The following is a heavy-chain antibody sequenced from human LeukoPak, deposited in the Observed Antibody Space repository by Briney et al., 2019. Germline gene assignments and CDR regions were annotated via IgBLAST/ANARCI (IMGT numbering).Heavy chain of an antibody. Sequence: GRSLRLFCAASGFTFDDYAMHWVRQAPGKGLGWVAGISWSSGNIGYAGSVKGRFTISRDNAENSLHLEMNSLRHEDTAVYFCARDAWRRAFNYGMDVWGQGTTVAVSS. J-gene: IGHJ6*02. CDR1: GFTFDDYA. V-gene: IGHV3-9*01. CDR2: ISWSSGNI. CDR3: ARDAWRRAFNYGMDV. D-gene: IGHD5-12*01.